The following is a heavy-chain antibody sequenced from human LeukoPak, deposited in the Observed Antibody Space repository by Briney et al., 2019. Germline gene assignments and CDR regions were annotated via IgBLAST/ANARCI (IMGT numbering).Heavy chain of an antibody. Sequence: SETLSLTCAVYGGSFSGYYWSWIRQPPGKGLEWIGEINHSGSTNYSPSLKSRVTISVDTSKNQFSLKLSSVTAADTAVYYCARGADCSSTSCYLSWGQGTLVTVSS. CDR1: GGSFSGYY. CDR3: ARGADCSSTSCYLS. J-gene: IGHJ4*02. D-gene: IGHD2-2*01. CDR2: INHSGST. V-gene: IGHV4-34*01.